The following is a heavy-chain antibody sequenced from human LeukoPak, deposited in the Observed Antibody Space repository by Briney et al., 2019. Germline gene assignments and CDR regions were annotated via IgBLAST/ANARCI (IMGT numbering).Heavy chain of an antibody. V-gene: IGHV3-74*01. CDR2: INSDGSST. J-gene: IGHJ6*02. CDR1: GFTVSTNY. CDR3: AKQYYYYYGMDV. Sequence: GGSLRLSCAASGFTVSTNYMNWVRQAPGKGLVWVSRINSDGSSTSYVDSVKGRFTISRDNAKNTLYLQMNSLRAEDTAVYYCAKQYYYYYGMDVWGQGTTVTVSS.